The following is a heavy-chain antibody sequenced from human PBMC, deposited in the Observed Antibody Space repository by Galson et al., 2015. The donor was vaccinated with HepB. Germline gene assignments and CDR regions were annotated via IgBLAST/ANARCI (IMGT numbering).Heavy chain of an antibody. D-gene: IGHD6-13*01. CDR3: SRLGDFSGYSSR. J-gene: IGHJ4*02. V-gene: IGHV3-73*01. Sequence: LRLSCAASRFTFSGSAIHWVRQASGKGPEWVGRIRSKANNYATSYVPSLKGRFTISRDDSKNMAYLHMKSLKTEDTAVYYCSRLGDFSGYSSRWGQGTLVTVSS. CDR2: IRSKANNYAT. CDR1: RFTFSGSA.